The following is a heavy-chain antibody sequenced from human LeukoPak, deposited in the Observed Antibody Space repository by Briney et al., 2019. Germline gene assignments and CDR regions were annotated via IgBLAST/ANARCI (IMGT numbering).Heavy chain of an antibody. CDR1: GGSISSYY. CDR3: ARTTEGYAGGPEFSHYYYMDV. CDR2: IYTIGST. D-gene: IGHD5-12*01. V-gene: IGHV4-4*07. Sequence: SETLSLTCTISGGSISSYYWSWIRQPAGKGLEWIGRIYTIGSTNYNPSLKSRVTMSVDTSKNQFSLKLSSVTAADTAVYYCARTTEGYAGGPEFSHYYYMDVWGKGTTVTISS. J-gene: IGHJ6*03.